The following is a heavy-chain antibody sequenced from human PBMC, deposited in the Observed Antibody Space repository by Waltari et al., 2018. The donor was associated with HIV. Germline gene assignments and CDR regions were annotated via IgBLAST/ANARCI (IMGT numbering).Heavy chain of an antibody. CDR2: IWYDGQNK. D-gene: IGHD6-19*01. V-gene: IGHV3-33*06. CDR3: AKIGQVVLAGTTLSEGWFDP. CDR1: GFTFSSND. J-gene: IGHJ5*02. Sequence: QMQLVESGGGVVQPGRSLRLSCAASGFTFSSNDMHWVRQAPGKGLEWGAVIWYDGQNKYYSDSVKGRFTVSRDNSKNTLYLQMNSLRAEDTAVYYCAKIGQVVLAGTTLSEGWFDPWGQGTLVTVSS.